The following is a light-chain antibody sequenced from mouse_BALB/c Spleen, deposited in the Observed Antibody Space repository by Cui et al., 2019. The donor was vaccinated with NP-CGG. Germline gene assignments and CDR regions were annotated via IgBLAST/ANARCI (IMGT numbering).Light chain of an antibody. V-gene: IGLV1*01. J-gene: IGLJ1*01. CDR1: TGAVTTNNY. CDR2: GTN. CDR3: ALWYSNHWV. Sequence: QAVVTQESALTTSPGETVTLTCRSSTGAVTTNNYANWVQEKPDHLFTGLIGGTNNRVPGVPARFSGSLIGDKAALTITGAQTEDEAIYFCALWYSNHWVFGGGTKRTVL.